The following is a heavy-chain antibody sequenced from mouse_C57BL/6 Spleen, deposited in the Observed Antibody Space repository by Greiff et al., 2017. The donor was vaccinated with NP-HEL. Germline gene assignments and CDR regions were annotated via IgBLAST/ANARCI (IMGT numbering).Heavy chain of an antibody. D-gene: IGHD3-2*02. CDR2: IYPGDGDT. CDR3: ARSGGSSGYRAFAY. Sequence: QVQLKESGPELVKPGASVKISCKASGYAFSSSWMNWVKQRPGKGLEWIGRIYPGDGDTNYNGKFKGKATLTADKSSSTAYMQLSSLTSEDSAVYFCARSGGSSGYRAFAYWGQGTLVTVSA. CDR1: GYAFSSSW. V-gene: IGHV1-82*01. J-gene: IGHJ3*01.